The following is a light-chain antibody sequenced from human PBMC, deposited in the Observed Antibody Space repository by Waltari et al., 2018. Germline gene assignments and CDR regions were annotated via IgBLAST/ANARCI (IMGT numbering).Light chain of an antibody. CDR2: GAS. V-gene: IGKV3-15*01. CDR1: ESISSN. Sequence: TVMTQSPATLSVSPGERATLSCRASESISSNLAWYQQKPGQAPRLLIYGASTRATGIPARFSGSASGTEFTLTISSLQSEDIAVYYCQQYNSWPPLTFGGGTKVEIK. J-gene: IGKJ4*01. CDR3: QQYNSWPPLT.